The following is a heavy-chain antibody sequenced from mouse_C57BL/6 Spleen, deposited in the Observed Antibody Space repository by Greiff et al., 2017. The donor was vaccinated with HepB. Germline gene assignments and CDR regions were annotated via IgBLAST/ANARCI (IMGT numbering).Heavy chain of an antibody. CDR2: IYPGSGST. V-gene: IGHV1-55*01. Sequence: VQLQQPGAELVKPGASVKMSCKASGYTFTSYWITWVKQRPGQGLEWIGDIYPGSGSTNYNEKFKSKATLTVDTSSSTAYMQLSSLTSEDSAVYYCARWGTVVATEDYWGQGTTLTVSS. CDR3: ARWGTVVATEDY. D-gene: IGHD1-1*01. CDR1: GYTFTSYW. J-gene: IGHJ2*01.